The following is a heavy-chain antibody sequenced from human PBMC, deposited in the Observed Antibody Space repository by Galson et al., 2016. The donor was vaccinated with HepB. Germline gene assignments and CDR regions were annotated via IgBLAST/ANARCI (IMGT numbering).Heavy chain of an antibody. CDR2: IFTYGST. CDR1: GASVSSGGYH. V-gene: IGHV4-61*02. D-gene: IGHD6-6*01. J-gene: IGHJ3*02. Sequence: TLSLTCSASGASVSSGGYHWTWIRQSAGKGLEWVGRIFTYGSTNYNPSLRSRATVSLDTSKNQFSLRLDSMTAADSGIYYCATRISPRPFDIWGRGAMVTVSS. CDR3: ATRISPRPFDI.